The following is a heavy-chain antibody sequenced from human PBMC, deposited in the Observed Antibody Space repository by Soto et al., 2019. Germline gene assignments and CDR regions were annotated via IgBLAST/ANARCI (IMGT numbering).Heavy chain of an antibody. J-gene: IGHJ6*02. CDR2: IYSGGST. Sequence: EVQLVESGGGLIQPGGSLRLSCAASGFTVSSNYMSWVRQAPGKGLEWVSVIYSGGSTYYADSVKGRFTISRDNSKNTLDRQMNSLRAEDTAVYYCASARSTYYYYYGMDVWGQGTTVTVSS. CDR1: GFTVSSNY. D-gene: IGHD2-2*01. V-gene: IGHV3-53*01. CDR3: ASARSTYYYYYGMDV.